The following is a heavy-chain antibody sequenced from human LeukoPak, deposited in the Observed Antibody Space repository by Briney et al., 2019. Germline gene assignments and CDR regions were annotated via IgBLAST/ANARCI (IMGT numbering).Heavy chain of an antibody. CDR2: IRDAGDST. V-gene: IGHV3-23*01. Sequence: PGGSLRLSCAASGFTFGGFAMTWVRQAPGKGLQWVSSIRDAGDSTYYADSVKGRFTISRDNSKNTLYLQMNSLRAEDAAIYYCAKSYSDNWYSFDYVGQGTLVTVSP. J-gene: IGHJ4*02. D-gene: IGHD1-20*01. CDR3: AKSYSDNWYSFDY. CDR1: GFTFGGFA.